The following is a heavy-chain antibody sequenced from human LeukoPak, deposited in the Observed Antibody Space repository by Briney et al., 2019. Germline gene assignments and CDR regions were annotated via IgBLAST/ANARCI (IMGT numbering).Heavy chain of an antibody. CDR1: GDSISPYY. CDR2: VFYTGST. Sequence: PSETLSLTCTVSGDSISPYYWSWIRQPPGGGLEWIGYVFYTGSTNYNPSLKSRVTISVDTSKNQFSLKLSSVTAADTAVYYCARISVYGSGSYNPWGQGTLVTVSS. CDR3: ARISVYGSGSYNP. J-gene: IGHJ5*02. V-gene: IGHV4-59*12. D-gene: IGHD3-10*01.